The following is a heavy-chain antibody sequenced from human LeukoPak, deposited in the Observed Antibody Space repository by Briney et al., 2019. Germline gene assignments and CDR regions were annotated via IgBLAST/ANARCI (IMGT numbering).Heavy chain of an antibody. D-gene: IGHD4-11*01. V-gene: IGHV3-48*01. Sequence: PGGSLRLSCAASGFTVSSNYMNWVRRAPGKGLEWVSYISSSSGTIYYGDSVKGRFTISRDNAKNSLYLQMNSLRAEDTAVYYCARDSYSKNDYWGQGTLVTVSS. CDR1: GFTVSSNY. J-gene: IGHJ4*02. CDR3: ARDSYSKNDY. CDR2: ISSSSGTI.